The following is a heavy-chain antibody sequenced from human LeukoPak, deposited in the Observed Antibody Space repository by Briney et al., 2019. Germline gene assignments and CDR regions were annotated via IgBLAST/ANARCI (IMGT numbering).Heavy chain of an antibody. V-gene: IGHV3-23*01. CDR1: GFTFSSYA. D-gene: IGHD3-22*01. CDR2: ISGSGGST. CDR3: ANPYYYDSSGYDDY. Sequence: GGSLRLSCAASGFTFSSYAMSWVRRAPGKGLEWVSAISGSGGSTYYADSVKGRFTISRDNSKNTLYLQMNSLRAEDTAVYYCANPYYYDSSGYDDYWGQGTLVTVSS. J-gene: IGHJ4*02.